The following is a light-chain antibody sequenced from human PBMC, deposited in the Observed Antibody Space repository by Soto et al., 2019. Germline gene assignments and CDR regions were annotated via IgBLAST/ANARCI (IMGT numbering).Light chain of an antibody. CDR1: QSISTW. Sequence: DIPMTQSPSTRASSLSEAVTITSRANQSISTWVAWYQQTAGKAHKILIYKACSLESGVPSRFSGRGSGKEFPTTISRLPPDDFANYYRQQFNNASWTFGQGTKVDIK. V-gene: IGKV1-5*03. CDR3: QQFNNASWT. CDR2: KAC. J-gene: IGKJ1*01.